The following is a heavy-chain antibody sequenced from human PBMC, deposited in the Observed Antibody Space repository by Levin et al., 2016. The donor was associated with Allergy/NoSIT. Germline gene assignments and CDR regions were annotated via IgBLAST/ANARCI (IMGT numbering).Heavy chain of an antibody. CDR3: ARLPVRGAMRYYFDY. V-gene: IGHV4-39*01. CDR2: IYYSGST. J-gene: IGHJ4*02. CDR1: GGSVSSSSYY. D-gene: IGHD3-10*01. Sequence: SETLSLTCTVSGGSVSSSSYYWGWIRQPPGKGLEWIGSIYYSGSTYYNPSLKSRVTISVDTSKNQFSLKLSSVTAADTAVYYCARLPVRGAMRYYFDYWGQGTLVTVSS.